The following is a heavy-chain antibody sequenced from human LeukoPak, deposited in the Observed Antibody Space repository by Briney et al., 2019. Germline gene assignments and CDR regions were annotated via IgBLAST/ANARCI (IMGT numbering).Heavy chain of an antibody. V-gene: IGHV4-59*08. CDR1: GGSISSYY. Sequence: KASETLSLTCTVSGGSISSYYWSWIRQPPGKGLEWIGYIYYSGSTNYNPSLKSRVTISVDTSKNQSSLKLSSVTAADTAVYYCARLRRYCSSTSCSFYFDYWGQGTLVTVSS. D-gene: IGHD2-2*01. CDR3: ARLRRYCSSTSCSFYFDY. J-gene: IGHJ4*02. CDR2: IYYSGST.